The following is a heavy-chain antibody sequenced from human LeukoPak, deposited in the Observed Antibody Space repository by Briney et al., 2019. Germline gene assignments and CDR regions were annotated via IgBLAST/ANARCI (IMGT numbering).Heavy chain of an antibody. CDR3: ARGSRFGVVGRDAFDI. J-gene: IGHJ3*02. D-gene: IGHD3-3*01. CDR1: GFTFSSYE. Sequence: GGSLRLSCAASGFTFSSYEMNWVRQAPGKGLEWVSSISISSNYIYYADSVKGRFTISRDNAKNSLYLQVNSLRAEDTAVYYCARGSRFGVVGRDAFDIWGQGTVVTVSS. CDR2: ISISSNYI. V-gene: IGHV3-21*01.